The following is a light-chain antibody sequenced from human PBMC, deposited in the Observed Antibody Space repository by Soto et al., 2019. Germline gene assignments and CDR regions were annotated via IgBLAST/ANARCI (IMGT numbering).Light chain of an antibody. J-gene: IGLJ7*01. V-gene: IGLV2-8*01. Sequence: QSALTQPPSASGSPGQSVTISCTGTSSDVGGYNYVSWYQQHPGKAPQLMIYEVTKRPSGVPDRFSGSRSGNTASLTVSGLQADDEADYYCAAWDDNLNGLVFGGGTQLTVL. CDR3: AAWDDNLNGLV. CDR2: EVT. CDR1: SSDVGGYNY.